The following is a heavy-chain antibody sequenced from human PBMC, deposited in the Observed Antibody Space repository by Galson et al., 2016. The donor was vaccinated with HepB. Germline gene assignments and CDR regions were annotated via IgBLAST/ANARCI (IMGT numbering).Heavy chain of an antibody. V-gene: IGHV3-30*03. D-gene: IGHD6-19*01. CDR3: ARVVPLYSGGWYVRGDGWFDH. J-gene: IGHJ5*02. CDR1: GFTFSNYG. CDR2: ISYDGSNE. Sequence: SLRLSCAASGFTFSNYGMHWVRQAPGKGLEWVAVISYDGSNEYYADSVKGRFTISRDNSKNTLYLQMNSLRAEDTAVYYCARVVPLYSGGWYVRGDGWFDHWGQGTLVTVSS.